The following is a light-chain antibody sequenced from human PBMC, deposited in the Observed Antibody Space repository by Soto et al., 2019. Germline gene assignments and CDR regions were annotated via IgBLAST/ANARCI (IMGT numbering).Light chain of an antibody. CDR1: SSNIGAAYD. CDR2: GNN. J-gene: IGLJ3*02. CDR3: QYYDSSLSGWV. V-gene: IGLV1-40*01. Sequence: QSVLTQPPSVSGAPGQKVTISCTRSSSNIGAAYDVHWYQHLPGTAPKLLIYGNNNRPSGVPDRFSGSKSGTSASLAITGLQAEDEAYYYCQYYDSSLSGWVFGGGTKVTVL.